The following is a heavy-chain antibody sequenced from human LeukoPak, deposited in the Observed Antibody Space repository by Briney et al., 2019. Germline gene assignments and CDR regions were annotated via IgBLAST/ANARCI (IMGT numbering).Heavy chain of an antibody. V-gene: IGHV1-18*04. J-gene: IGHJ6*02. Sequence: ASVKVSCTASGYTFTSYYMHWVRQAPGQGLEWMGWISAYNGNTNYAQKLQGRVTMTTDTSTSTAYMELRSLRSDDTAVYYCARDMIAAAGTLYYGMDVWGQGTTVTVSS. CDR2: ISAYNGNT. CDR3: ARDMIAAAGTLYYGMDV. D-gene: IGHD6-13*01. CDR1: GYTFTSYY.